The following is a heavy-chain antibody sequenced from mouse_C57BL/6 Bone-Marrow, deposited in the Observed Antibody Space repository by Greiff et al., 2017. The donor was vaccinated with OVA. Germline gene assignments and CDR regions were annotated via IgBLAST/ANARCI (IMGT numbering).Heavy chain of an antibody. D-gene: IGHD1-1*01. CDR2: IDPTSGGT. V-gene: IGHV1-72*01. Sequence: VKLQQPGAELVKPGASVKLSCTASGYTFPTYCMHWVKQRPGRGLEWVGRIDPTSGGTKYNEKFKVKATLTVDKPDRAAYMQLSSLTSEDSAVYECESYYYGSSLDWYFDVWGTGTTVTVSS. CDR1: GYTFPTYC. CDR3: ESYYYGSSLDWYFDV. J-gene: IGHJ1*03.